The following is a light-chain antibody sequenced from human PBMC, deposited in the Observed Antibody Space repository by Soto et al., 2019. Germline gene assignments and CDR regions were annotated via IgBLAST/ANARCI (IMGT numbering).Light chain of an antibody. CDR1: QSVNSN. V-gene: IGKV3-15*01. J-gene: IGKJ4*01. CDR2: GAS. CDR3: PQYNDWPRT. Sequence: EIVMTQSPATLSVSPGKRATLSCRASQSVNSNLAWYQQKPGQAPRILIYGASTRATAMPATFSGSGSGTEFTLTISSLQSEDFAVYYCPQYNDWPRTFGGGTKVEIK.